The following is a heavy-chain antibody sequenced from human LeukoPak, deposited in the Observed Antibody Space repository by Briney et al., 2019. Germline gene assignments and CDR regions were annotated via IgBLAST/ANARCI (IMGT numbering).Heavy chain of an antibody. CDR3: ARVRVATIAYFDY. CDR2: IYHSGST. CDR1: GGSISSYY. V-gene: IGHV4-59*12. J-gene: IGHJ4*02. D-gene: IGHD5-12*01. Sequence: PSETLSLTCTVSGGSISSYYWSWIRQPPGKGLEWIGEIYHSGSTNYNPSLKSRVTISVDKSKNQFSLKLSSVTAADTAVYYCARVRVATIAYFDYWGQGTLVTVSS.